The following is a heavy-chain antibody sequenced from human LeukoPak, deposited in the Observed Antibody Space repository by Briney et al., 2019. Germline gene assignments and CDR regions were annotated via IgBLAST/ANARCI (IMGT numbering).Heavy chain of an antibody. J-gene: IGHJ1*01. CDR2: INHSGST. CDR1: WGSFSGYY. V-gene: IGHV4-34*01. D-gene: IGHD6-13*01. CDR3: ARGIAADGTTRGYFQH. Sequence: SETLSLTCAVYWGSFSGYYWRWIRQPPGKGLELIGEINHSGSTNYNPSLKSRVTISVDTSKNQFSLKLSSVTAADTAVYYCARGIAADGTTRGYFQHWGQGTLVTVSS.